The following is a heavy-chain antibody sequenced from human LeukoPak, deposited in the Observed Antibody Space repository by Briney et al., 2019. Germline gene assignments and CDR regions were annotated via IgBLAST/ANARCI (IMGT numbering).Heavy chain of an antibody. CDR2: INPSGGST. J-gene: IGHJ3*01. Sequence: ASVKVSCKASGFTFTSYYMNWVRQAPGQGLEWMGIINPSGGSTSYARKFQGRLTVTRDMSTSIVYMELGSLRSEDTAKYYCARHPDSSPALLDLWGQGTMVTVSS. D-gene: IGHD6-13*01. CDR1: GFTFTSYY. V-gene: IGHV1-46*01. CDR3: ARHPDSSPALLDL.